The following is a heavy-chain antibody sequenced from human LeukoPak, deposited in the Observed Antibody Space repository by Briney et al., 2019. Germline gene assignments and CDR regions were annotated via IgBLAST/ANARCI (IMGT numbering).Heavy chain of an antibody. CDR2: ISGSGDST. J-gene: IGHJ5*01. CDR1: RFTFNSYA. V-gene: IGHV3-23*01. CDR3: AKGRPLGYCSSTSCSEWFDS. Sequence: GGSLRLSCAASRFTFNSYAMTRVRQAPGKGLEWVSVISGSGDSTYYVDSVKGRFTISRDNSKNTLYLQMNSLRAEDSAVYYCAKGRPLGYCSSTSCSEWFDSWGQGTLVTVSS. D-gene: IGHD2-2*01.